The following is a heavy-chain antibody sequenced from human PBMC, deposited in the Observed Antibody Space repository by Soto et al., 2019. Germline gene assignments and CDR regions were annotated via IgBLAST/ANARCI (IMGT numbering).Heavy chain of an antibody. CDR1: GGTFSSFP. J-gene: IGHJ5*02. D-gene: IGHD2-2*01. V-gene: IGHV1-69*01. Sequence: QVQLVQSGAEVKKPGSSVKVSCKASGGTFSSFPIAWVRQAPGHGLEWVGGIMPIFGTTKYAQNFRDRGTIYADESTSTAYMELSSLRFDDTAVYYCARVVPGAEAWFGPWGQGTLVTVSS. CDR3: ARVVPGAEAWFGP. CDR2: IMPIFGTT.